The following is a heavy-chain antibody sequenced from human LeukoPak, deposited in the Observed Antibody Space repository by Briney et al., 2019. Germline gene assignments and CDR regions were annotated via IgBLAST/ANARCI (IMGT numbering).Heavy chain of an antibody. D-gene: IGHD2-15*01. V-gene: IGHV4-34*01. CDR3: ARGEGGGSCYNN. CDR2: IHHSGDT. J-gene: IGHJ4*02. Sequence: PSETLSLTCAVYGESFSDSYWSWIRQPPGKGLEWIGEIHHSGDTNHNPSLKSRVTISLDTSKNQFSLKLNSVTAADTATYYCARGEGGGSCYNNRGQGTQVTVSS. CDR1: GESFSDSY.